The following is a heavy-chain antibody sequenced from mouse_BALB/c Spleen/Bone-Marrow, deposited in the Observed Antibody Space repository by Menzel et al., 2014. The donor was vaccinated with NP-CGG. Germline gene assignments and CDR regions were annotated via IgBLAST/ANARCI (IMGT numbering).Heavy chain of an antibody. CDR2: IYPSDSYT. J-gene: IGHJ4*01. CDR3: TRRDYAMDY. Sequence: VQLPQSWAALVRPGASVKLSCKASGYTFTSYWINWVKQRPGQGLEWIGNIYPSDSYTNYNQKFKDKATLTVDKSSSTAYMQLSSPTSEDSAVYYCTRRDYAMDYWGQGTSVIVSS. V-gene: IGHV1-69*02. CDR1: GYTFTSYW.